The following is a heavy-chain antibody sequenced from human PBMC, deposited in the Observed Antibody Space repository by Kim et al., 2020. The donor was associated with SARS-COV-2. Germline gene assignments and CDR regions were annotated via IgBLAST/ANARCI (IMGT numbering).Heavy chain of an antibody. V-gene: IGHV3-30*18. CDR3: AKDKYCSSTSCHDKYYYYGMDV. J-gene: IGHJ6*02. CDR2: ISYDGSNK. Sequence: GGSLRLSCAASGFTFSSYGMHWVRQAPGKGLEWVAVISYDGSNKYYADSVKGRFTISRDNSKNTLYLQMNSLRAEDTAVYYCAKDKYCSSTSCHDKYYYYGMDVWGQGTTVTVSS. CDR1: GFTFSSYG. D-gene: IGHD2-2*01.